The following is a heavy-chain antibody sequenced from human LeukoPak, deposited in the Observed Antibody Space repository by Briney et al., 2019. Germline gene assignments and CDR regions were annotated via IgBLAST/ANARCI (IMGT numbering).Heavy chain of an antibody. V-gene: IGHV3-23*01. D-gene: IGHD6-19*01. Sequence: GGSLRLSCAASGFTFTSYARNWVGQPPGKGLEWVSLFSGSGSSTYYVDSVKGRFTISRDNSKNTLYLQMNSLRAEDTAEYYCAKDSNGWYQRGSNYFDYWGQGTLVTVSS. CDR3: AKDSNGWYQRGSNYFDY. CDR2: FSGSGSST. CDR1: GFTFTSYA. J-gene: IGHJ4*02.